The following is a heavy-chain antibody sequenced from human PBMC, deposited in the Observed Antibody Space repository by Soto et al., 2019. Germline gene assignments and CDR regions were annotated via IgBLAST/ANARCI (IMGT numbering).Heavy chain of an antibody. CDR2: ISAYNGNT. CDR1: GYSFTSYG. Sequence: QVQLVQSGAEVKKPGASVKVSCTASGYSFTSYGISWVRQAPGQGLGWMGWISAYNGNTAYAQKLQGRVTMTTDTSTNTAYMDLRSLRSDDTALYYCARRGYCSGGSCYPGTGDYWGQGPLVTVSS. CDR3: ARRGYCSGGSCYPGTGDY. J-gene: IGHJ4*02. V-gene: IGHV1-18*04. D-gene: IGHD2-15*01.